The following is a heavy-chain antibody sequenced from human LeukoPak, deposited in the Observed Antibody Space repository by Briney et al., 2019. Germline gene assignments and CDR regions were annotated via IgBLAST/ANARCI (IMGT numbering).Heavy chain of an antibody. Sequence: GGTLRLYCTGSGFAFSNYWMSWFRQAPGKGLEWVANIKYDGSEKYYVDSVKGRLTISRDNAKNSLYLQMNSLRAEDTAVYYCAREPVRKRWFDSWGQGTLVTVSS. J-gene: IGHJ5*01. CDR1: GFAFSNYW. CDR2: IKYDGSEK. D-gene: IGHD3-10*01. CDR3: AREPVRKRWFDS. V-gene: IGHV3-7*03.